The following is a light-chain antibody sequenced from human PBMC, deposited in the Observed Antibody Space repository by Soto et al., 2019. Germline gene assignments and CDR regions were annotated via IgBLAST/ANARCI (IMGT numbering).Light chain of an antibody. CDR3: QDYNSYSRT. Sequence: DIQMTQSPSTLSASVGDRVTITCRASQSISSWLAWYQQKPGKAPKLLIYKASSLEIGVPSRFSGSGSGTAFTLTISSLQPDEFAADYCQDYNSYSRTVGQGTKVLI. CDR2: KAS. V-gene: IGKV1-5*03. J-gene: IGKJ1*01. CDR1: QSISSW.